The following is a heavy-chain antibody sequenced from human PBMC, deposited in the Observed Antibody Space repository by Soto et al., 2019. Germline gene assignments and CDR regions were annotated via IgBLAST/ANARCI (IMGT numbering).Heavy chain of an antibody. Sequence: SETLSLTCTVSGGSISGHYWSWIRQPPGKGLEWIGYIFYSGDTNYNPSLSSRVTISVETSKNQFSLKLSSVTTADTAMYYCARVGSSGWSPDYWGQGTLVTVSS. CDR3: ARVGSSGWSPDY. CDR1: GGSISGHY. CDR2: IFYSGDT. D-gene: IGHD6-19*01. V-gene: IGHV4-59*11. J-gene: IGHJ4*02.